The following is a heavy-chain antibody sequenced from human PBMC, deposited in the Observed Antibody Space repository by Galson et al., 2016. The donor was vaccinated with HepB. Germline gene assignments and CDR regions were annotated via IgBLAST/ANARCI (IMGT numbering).Heavy chain of an antibody. D-gene: IGHD2-15*01. CDR2: IYHGGNT. CDR3: ARQKIRSGGNCCDAFDI. Sequence: SETLSLTCVVSGGSISTINWWSWARQPPGKGLEWIGEIYHGGNTNYNQSLKSRVTLSVDKSRNQFSLKLISVTAADTAVYYCARQKIRSGGNCCDAFDIWGQGTMVTVSS. CDR1: GGSISTINW. V-gene: IGHV4-4*02. J-gene: IGHJ3*02.